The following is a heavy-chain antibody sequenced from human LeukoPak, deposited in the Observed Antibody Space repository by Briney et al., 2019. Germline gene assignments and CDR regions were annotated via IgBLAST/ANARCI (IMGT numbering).Heavy chain of an antibody. CDR2: IYDSGST. D-gene: IGHD2-15*01. Sequence: PSQTLSLTCTVSGASIRSGDYYWRWIRQPPGKGLEWIGYIYDSGSTYYNPSLKSRITISVDTSENRFSLKLSSVTATDTAVYYCARDCSGGSYYGAFDIWGQGTMVTVSS. CDR1: GASIRSGDYY. CDR3: ARDCSGGSYYGAFDI. V-gene: IGHV4-30-4*01. J-gene: IGHJ3*02.